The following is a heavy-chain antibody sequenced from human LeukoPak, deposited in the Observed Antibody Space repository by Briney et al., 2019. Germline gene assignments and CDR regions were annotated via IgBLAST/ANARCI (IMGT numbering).Heavy chain of an antibody. CDR3: ARGRGYYDSSGSPIWFDP. Sequence: ASVKVSCKASGYTFTSYDINWVRQATGQGLEWMGWMNTNSGNTGYAQKFQGRVTMTRNTSISTAYMELSSLRSEDTAVYYCARGRGYYDSSGSPIWFDPWGQGTLVTVSS. V-gene: IGHV1-8*01. D-gene: IGHD3-22*01. CDR2: MNTNSGNT. CDR1: GYTFTSYD. J-gene: IGHJ5*02.